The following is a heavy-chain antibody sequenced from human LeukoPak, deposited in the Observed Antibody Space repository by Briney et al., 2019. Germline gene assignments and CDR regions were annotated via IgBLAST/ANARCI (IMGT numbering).Heavy chain of an antibody. CDR2: INHSGST. D-gene: IGHD3-22*01. Sequence: SETLSLTCAVYGGSFSGHYWSWIRQTPGKGLEWIGEINHSGSTNYNPSLKSRVTISVDTSKNQFSLKLSSLTAADTAVYYCARVSGITMIVVVPEDGFDIWGQGTMVTVSS. CDR1: GGSFSGHY. V-gene: IGHV4-34*01. CDR3: ARVSGITMIVVVPEDGFDI. J-gene: IGHJ3*02.